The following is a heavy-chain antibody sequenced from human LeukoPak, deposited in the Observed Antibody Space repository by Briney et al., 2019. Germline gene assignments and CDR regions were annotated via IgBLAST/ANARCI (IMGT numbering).Heavy chain of an antibody. V-gene: IGHV3-21*01. CDR2: ISSSSSYI. CDR1: GFTFSSYR. J-gene: IGHJ4*02. Sequence: GGSLRLSCAASGFTFSSYRMTWVRQAPGKGLQWVSSISSSSSYIYYADSVKGRFTISRDNAKNSLYLQMNSLRAEDTAVYYCARDRADYGGEFDYWGQGTLVTVSS. D-gene: IGHD4-17*01. CDR3: ARDRADYGGEFDY.